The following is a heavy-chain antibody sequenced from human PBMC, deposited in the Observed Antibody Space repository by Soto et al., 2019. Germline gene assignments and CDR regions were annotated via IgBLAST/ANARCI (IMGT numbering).Heavy chain of an antibody. J-gene: IGHJ4*02. CDR1: GYTFTSYG. Sequence: ASVKVSCKASGYTFTSYGISWVRQAPGQVLEWMGWISAYNGNTNYAQKLQGRVTMTTDTSTSTAYMELRSLRSDDTAVYYCATHREGATYYFDYWGQGTLVNVSS. CDR2: ISAYNGNT. V-gene: IGHV1-18*01. CDR3: ATHREGATYYFDY. D-gene: IGHD1-26*01.